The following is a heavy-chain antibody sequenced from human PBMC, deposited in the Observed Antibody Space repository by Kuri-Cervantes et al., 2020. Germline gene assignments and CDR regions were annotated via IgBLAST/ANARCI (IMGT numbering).Heavy chain of an antibody. CDR2: MNTNSGNT. J-gene: IGHJ5*02. Sequence: ASVKVSCKASGYTFTSYDINWVRQATGQGLEWMGWMNTNSGNTGYAQKFQGRVTMTTDTSTSTAYMELRSLRSDDTAVYYCARIGYYDFWSGYYTGPWFDPWGQGTLVTVSS. D-gene: IGHD3-3*01. V-gene: IGHV1-8*02. CDR3: ARIGYYDFWSGYYTGPWFDP. CDR1: GYTFTSYD.